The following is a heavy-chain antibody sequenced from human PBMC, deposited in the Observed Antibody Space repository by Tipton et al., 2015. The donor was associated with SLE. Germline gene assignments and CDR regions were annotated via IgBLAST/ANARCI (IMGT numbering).Heavy chain of an antibody. J-gene: IGHJ3*02. CDR1: GGSISSYY. CDR2: INHSGST. Sequence: LRLSCTVSGGSISSYYWSWIRQPPGKGLEWIGEINHSGSTNYKPSLKSRVTMSVDTSKNQFSLKLSSVTAADTAVYFCATTDIWGPGTLVTVSS. V-gene: IGHV4-34*01. CDR3: ATTDI.